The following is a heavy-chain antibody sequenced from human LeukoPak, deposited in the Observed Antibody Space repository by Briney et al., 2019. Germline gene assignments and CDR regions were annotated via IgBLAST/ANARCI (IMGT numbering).Heavy chain of an antibody. CDR1: GFTFSSYG. CDR3: ARGIDYTVTTSYYFEY. V-gene: IGHV3-33*01. D-gene: IGHD4-17*01. Sequence: GGSLRLSCAASGFTFSSYGMHWVRQAPGKGLEWVAVIWYDGSNTYYAESVKGRFNISRDNSKNTLSLQMNSLRVEDTAVYYCARGIDYTVTTSYYFEYWGQGTLVTVSS. CDR2: IWYDGSNT. J-gene: IGHJ4*02.